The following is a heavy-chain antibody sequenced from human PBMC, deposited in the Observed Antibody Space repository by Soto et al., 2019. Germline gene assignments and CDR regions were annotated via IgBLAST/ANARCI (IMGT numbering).Heavy chain of an antibody. J-gene: IGHJ4*02. CDR3: ARVAAHPGYSSSWYLVFDY. CDR2: IWYDGSNK. D-gene: IGHD6-13*01. Sequence: PGGSLRLSCAASGFTFSSYGMHWVRQAPGKGLEWVAVIWYDGSNKYYADSVKGRFTISRDNSKNTLYLQMNSLRAEDTAVYYCARVAAHPGYSSSWYLVFDYWGQGTLVTVAS. V-gene: IGHV3-33*01. CDR1: GFTFSSYG.